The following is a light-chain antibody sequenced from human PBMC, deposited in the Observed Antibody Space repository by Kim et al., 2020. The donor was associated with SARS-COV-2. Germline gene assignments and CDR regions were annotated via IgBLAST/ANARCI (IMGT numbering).Light chain of an antibody. CDR3: QKFDSAPPFT. V-gene: IGKV1-27*01. CDR2: AAS. J-gene: IGKJ3*01. CDR1: QGISNY. Sequence: DIQMTQSPSSLSASVGDRVTITCRASQGISNYVVWYQQKPGNANKLLIYAASTLQSGVPSRFSGSGSGTDFTLIISSLQPEDVATYYCQKFDSAPPFTFGPGTKVDIK.